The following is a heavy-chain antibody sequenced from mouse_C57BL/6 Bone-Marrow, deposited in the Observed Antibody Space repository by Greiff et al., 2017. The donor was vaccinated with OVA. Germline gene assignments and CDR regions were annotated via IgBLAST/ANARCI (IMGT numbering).Heavy chain of an antibody. Sequence: VQLQQPGAELVMPGASVKLSCKASGYTFTSYWMHWVKQRPGQGLEWIGEIDPSDSYTNYNQKFKGKSTLTVDKSSSTAYMQLSSLTSEDSAVYYSASESYGNFSWCAYWGEGTLVTVSA. CDR2: IDPSDSYT. D-gene: IGHD2-1*01. CDR1: GYTFTSYW. CDR3: ASESYGNFSWCAY. J-gene: IGHJ3*01. V-gene: IGHV1-69*01.